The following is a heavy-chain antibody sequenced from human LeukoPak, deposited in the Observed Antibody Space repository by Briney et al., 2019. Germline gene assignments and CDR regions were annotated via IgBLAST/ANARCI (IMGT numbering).Heavy chain of an antibody. Sequence: GGSLRLSCVASGFTFSGSAVHWVRQSSGKGLEWVGHIDKKDNLYATAYAESVKGRFTISRDDSKDTAFLHMDSLKTEDTALYYCSRDRGTYNWFDPWGQGTLVTVSS. D-gene: IGHD2-15*01. CDR3: SRDRGTYNWFDP. V-gene: IGHV3-73*01. J-gene: IGHJ5*02. CDR1: GFTFSGSA. CDR2: IDKKDNLYAT.